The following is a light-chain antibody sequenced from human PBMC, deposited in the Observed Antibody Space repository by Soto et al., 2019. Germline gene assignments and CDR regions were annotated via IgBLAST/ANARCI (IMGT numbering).Light chain of an antibody. CDR2: DAS. V-gene: IGKV3-15*01. CDR1: QSVSSN. J-gene: IGKJ3*01. Sequence: EIVMTQSPATLSVSPGERDTLSCRASQSVSSNLAWYQQKPGQAPRLLIYDASNRATGIPARFSGSGSGTEFTLTISSLQSEDFAVYFCQECDNWPLTFGPGTKVDI. CDR3: QECDNWPLT.